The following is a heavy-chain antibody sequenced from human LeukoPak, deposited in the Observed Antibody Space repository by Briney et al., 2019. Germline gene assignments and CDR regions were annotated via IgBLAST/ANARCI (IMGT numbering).Heavy chain of an antibody. D-gene: IGHD3-10*01. CDR3: ARWDRSGSYYSDAFDI. J-gene: IGHJ3*02. V-gene: IGHV3-48*04. CDR2: ISSSGSTI. CDR1: GFTFSSYS. Sequence: GGSLRLSCAASGFTFSSYSMNWVRQAPGKGLEWVSYISSSGSTIYYADSVKGRFTISRDNAKNSLYLQMNSLRAEDTAVYYCARWDRSGSYYSDAFDIWGQGTMVTVSS.